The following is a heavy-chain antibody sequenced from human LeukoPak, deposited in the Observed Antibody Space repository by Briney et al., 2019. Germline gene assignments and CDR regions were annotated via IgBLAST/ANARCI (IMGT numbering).Heavy chain of an antibody. CDR3: ARYAGTYYDILGATAVFDY. Sequence: PSETLSLTCTISGGSISSSSYYWGWIRQPPGKGLEWIGSIYYSGSTYYNPSLKSRVTISVDTSKNQFSLKLSSVTAADTAVYYCARYAGTYYDILGATAVFDYWGQGTLVTVSS. CDR1: GGSISSSSYY. V-gene: IGHV4-39*01. CDR2: IYYSGST. J-gene: IGHJ4*02. D-gene: IGHD3-9*01.